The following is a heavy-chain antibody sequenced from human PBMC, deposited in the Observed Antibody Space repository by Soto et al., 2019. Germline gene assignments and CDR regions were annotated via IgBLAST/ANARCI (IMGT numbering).Heavy chain of an antibody. CDR1: GGSISSDYY. D-gene: IGHD4-17*01. CDR2: INYSGST. Sequence: PSETLSLTCTVPGGSISSDYYWSWIRQPPGKGLEWIGYINYSGSTHYNPSLKSRVTISVDTSKNQFSLKLSSMTAADTAVYYCAKDTVINYYCYGMDVWGQGTTVTVS. V-gene: IGHV4-30-4*01. CDR3: AKDTVINYYCYGMDV. J-gene: IGHJ6*02.